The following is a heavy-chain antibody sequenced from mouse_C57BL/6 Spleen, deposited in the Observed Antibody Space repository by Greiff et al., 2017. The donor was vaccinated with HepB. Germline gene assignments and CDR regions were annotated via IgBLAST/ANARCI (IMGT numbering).Heavy chain of an antibody. CDR3: TRVWDIAY. V-gene: IGHV1-15*01. Sequence: LVESGAELVRPGASVTLSCKASGYTFTDYEMHWVKQTPVHGLEWIGAIDPETGGTAYNQKFKGKAILTADKSSSTAYMELRSLTSEDSAVYYCTRVWDIAYWGQGTLVTVSA. J-gene: IGHJ3*01. D-gene: IGHD4-1*01. CDR2: IDPETGGT. CDR1: GYTFTDYE.